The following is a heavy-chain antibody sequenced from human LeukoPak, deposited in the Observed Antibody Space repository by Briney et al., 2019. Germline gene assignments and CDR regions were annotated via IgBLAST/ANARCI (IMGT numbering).Heavy chain of an antibody. CDR3: ARWGSELPDDAFDI. CDR1: GFTFSRYW. Sequence: RGSLRLSCAASGFTFSRYWMSWVRQAPGKGLEWVANIRQDGSEKHYLDSVKGRITISRDNAKNSLYLQMNSLRVEDTAVYFCARWGSELPDDAFDIWGQGTRVTVSS. J-gene: IGHJ3*02. D-gene: IGHD6-25*01. V-gene: IGHV3-7*01. CDR2: IRQDGSEK.